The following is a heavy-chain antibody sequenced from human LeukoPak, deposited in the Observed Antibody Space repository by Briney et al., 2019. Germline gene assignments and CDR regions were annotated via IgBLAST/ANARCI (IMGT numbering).Heavy chain of an antibody. CDR2: ISSSSSYI. CDR3: ARDRGP. J-gene: IGHJ5*02. CDR1: GFIFSNFG. Sequence: GGSLRLSCTASGFIFSNFGMHWVRQAPGKGLEWVSSISSSSSYIYYADSVKGRFTISRDNAKNSLYLQMNSLRAEDTAVYYCARDRGPWGQGTLVTVSS. D-gene: IGHD5-24*01. V-gene: IGHV3-21*01.